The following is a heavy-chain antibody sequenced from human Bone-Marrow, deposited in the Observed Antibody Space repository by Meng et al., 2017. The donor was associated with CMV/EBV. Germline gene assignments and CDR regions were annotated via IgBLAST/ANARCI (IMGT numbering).Heavy chain of an antibody. J-gene: IGHJ6*02. CDR2: MNPNSGNT. V-gene: IGHV1-8*01. CDR3: ARYGIAAAGMGGDYYYGMDV. Sequence: ASVKVSCKASGYTFTSYDINWVRQATGQGLEWMGWMNPNSGNTGYAQKFQGRVTITTDESTSTAYMELSSLRSEDTAVYYCARYGIAAAGMGGDYYYGMDVWGQGTTVTVSS. CDR1: GYTFTSYD. D-gene: IGHD6-13*01.